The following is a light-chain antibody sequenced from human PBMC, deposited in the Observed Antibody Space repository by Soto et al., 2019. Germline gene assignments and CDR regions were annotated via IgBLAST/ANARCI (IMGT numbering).Light chain of an antibody. CDR1: SSDVGGYNY. Sequence: QSLLPQPSSVSGSPGQSITISCTGTSSDVGGYNYVSWYQHHPDKAPKLVIYDVTNRPSGVSNRFSGSKAGNTASLTISGLQAEDEADYYCNSYTGSATPYVFGTGTKVTVL. J-gene: IGLJ1*01. V-gene: IGLV2-14*03. CDR3: NSYTGSATPYV. CDR2: DVT.